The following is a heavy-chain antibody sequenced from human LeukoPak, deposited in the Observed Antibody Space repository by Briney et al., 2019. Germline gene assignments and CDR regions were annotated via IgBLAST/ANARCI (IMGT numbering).Heavy chain of an antibody. V-gene: IGHV3-66*01. CDR2: IYSGGST. J-gene: IGHJ6*02. CDR3: ARDLGFGESYYYYGMDV. Sequence: PGGSLRLSCAASGFTVSSNYMSWVRQAPGKGLEWVSVIYSGGSTYYADSVKGRFTISRDNSKNTLYLQMNSLRAEDTAVYYCARDLGFGESYYYYGMDVWGQGTTVTVSS. D-gene: IGHD3-10*01. CDR1: GFTVSSNY.